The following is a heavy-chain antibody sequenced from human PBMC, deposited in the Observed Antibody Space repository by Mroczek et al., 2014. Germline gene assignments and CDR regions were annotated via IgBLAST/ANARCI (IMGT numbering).Heavy chain of an antibody. CDR1: GYTFTGYY. D-gene: IGHD3-3*01. J-gene: IGHJ4*02. CDR2: INPNSGST. CDR3: AINEGGYYDFWSGYWMLDY. Sequence: QVQLVESGAEVKKPGASVKVSCKASGYTFTGYYMHWVRQAPGQGLEWMGWINPNSGSTKYAQKFQGRVTMTRDTSISTAFLELSRLRSDDTAVYYCAINEGGYYDFWSGYWMLDYWGQGTLVTVSS. V-gene: IGHV1-2*02.